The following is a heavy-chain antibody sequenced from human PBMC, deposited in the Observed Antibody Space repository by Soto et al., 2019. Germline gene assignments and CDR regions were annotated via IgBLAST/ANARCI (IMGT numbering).Heavy chain of an antibody. CDR1: GFTLSSYW. CDR3: ARGSSLNY. Sequence: EVQLVESGGGLVQPGGSLRLSCVGSGFTLSSYWMSWARQAPGKGLEWLANIKQDGSEQHYVDSVKGRFSISRDNAQNSLFLHMSSLRDEDTDVYYCARGSSLNYWGQGTLVTVSS. D-gene: IGHD6-13*01. J-gene: IGHJ4*02. CDR2: IKQDGSEQ. V-gene: IGHV3-7*01.